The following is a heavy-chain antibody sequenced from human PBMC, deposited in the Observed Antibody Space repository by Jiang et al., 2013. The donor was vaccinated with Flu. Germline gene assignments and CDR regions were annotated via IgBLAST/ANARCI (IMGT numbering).Heavy chain of an antibody. V-gene: IGHV3-23*01. CDR1: GFSFGTYA. CDR2: ISPGGDST. J-gene: IGHJ4*02. Sequence: RLSCAASGFSFGTYAMSWVRQVPGKGLEWVATISPGGDSTYYGGSVRGRFSISRDNSRNTLYLQLNTLRVDDTALYYCATRHGGIELYFFDYWGQGALVTVSS. D-gene: IGHD4-23*01. CDR3: ATRHGGIELYFFDY.